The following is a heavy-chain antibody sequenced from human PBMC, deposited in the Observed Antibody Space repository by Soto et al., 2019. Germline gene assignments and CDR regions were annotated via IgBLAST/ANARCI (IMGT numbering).Heavy chain of an antibody. D-gene: IGHD2-2*01. CDR2: IYYSGST. Sequence: QLQLQESGPGLVKPSETLSLTCTVSGGSISSSSYYWGWIRQPPGKGLEWIGSIYYSGSTYYNPSLKSRVTISVDTSKNQFSLKLSSVTAADTAVYYCARRPYAPRPFDYWGQGTLVTVSS. CDR1: GGSISSSSYY. CDR3: ARRPYAPRPFDY. V-gene: IGHV4-39*01. J-gene: IGHJ4*02.